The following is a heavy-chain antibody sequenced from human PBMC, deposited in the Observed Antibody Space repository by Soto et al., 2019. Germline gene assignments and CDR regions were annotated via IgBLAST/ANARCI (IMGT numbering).Heavy chain of an antibody. Sequence: QVQLVQSGAEVKKPGSSVKVSCKASGGTFSSYAIIWVRQAPGQGLEWMGGIIPIFGTANYAQKFQGRVTITGDESTSTAYMELSSLRSEDTAVYYCAREMGITGTTLGPFDYWGQGTLVTVSS. CDR3: AREMGITGTTLGPFDY. V-gene: IGHV1-69*12. CDR1: GGTFSSYA. CDR2: IIPIFGTA. J-gene: IGHJ4*02. D-gene: IGHD1-7*01.